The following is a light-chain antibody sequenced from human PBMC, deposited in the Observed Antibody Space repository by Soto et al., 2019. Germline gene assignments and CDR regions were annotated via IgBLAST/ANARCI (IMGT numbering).Light chain of an antibody. Sequence: QSVLTQPASVSGSPGQSITISCTGTSSDIGSYNFVSWYQQHPGKAPKLIIYEVSNRPSGVSNRFSGSKSGNTASLTISGLQAVDEADYYCSSYTTSTTRVFVGGTKLTVL. CDR2: EVS. CDR1: SSDIGSYNF. V-gene: IGLV2-14*01. CDR3: SSYTTSTTRV. J-gene: IGLJ2*01.